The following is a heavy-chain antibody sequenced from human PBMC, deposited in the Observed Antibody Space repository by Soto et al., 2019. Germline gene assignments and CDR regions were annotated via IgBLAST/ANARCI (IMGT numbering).Heavy chain of an antibody. V-gene: IGHV3-30*02. Sequence: VGSLSLPCAASGFTFSTHGMHWVRQAPGKGLEWVALIRSDGSNKYYADSVKGRFTISRDNSKKTVYLQMNSLRAEDTAVYYCLRVFDTPYFDIWGQGNMVTVYS. CDR2: IRSDGSNK. J-gene: IGHJ4*02. CDR1: GFTFSTHG. CDR3: LRVFDTPYFDI. D-gene: IGHD3-9*01.